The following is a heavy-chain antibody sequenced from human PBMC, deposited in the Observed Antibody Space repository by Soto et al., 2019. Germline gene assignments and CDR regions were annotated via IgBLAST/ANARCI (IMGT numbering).Heavy chain of an antibody. CDR2: INPNSGGT. Sequence: ASVKVSCEASGYTFTGYYMHGVRQAPGQGLEWMGWINPNSGGTNYAQKFQGRVTMTRDTSISTAYMELSRLRSDDTAVYYCARDLLAAADRGVWFDPWGQGTLVTVSS. J-gene: IGHJ5*02. V-gene: IGHV1-2*02. CDR3: ARDLLAAADRGVWFDP. D-gene: IGHD6-13*01. CDR1: GYTFTGYY.